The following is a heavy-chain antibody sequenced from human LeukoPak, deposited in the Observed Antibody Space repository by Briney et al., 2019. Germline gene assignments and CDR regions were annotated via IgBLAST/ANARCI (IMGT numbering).Heavy chain of an antibody. Sequence: SETLSLTCTVSGGSISSGDYYWSWIRQPPGKGLEWIGYIYYSGSTNYNPSLKSRVTISVDTSKNQFSLKLSSVTAADTAVYYCARRTYYDFWSGTIPPEEAFDIWGQGTMVTVSS. CDR2: IYYSGST. V-gene: IGHV4-61*08. J-gene: IGHJ3*02. CDR3: ARRTYYDFWSGTIPPEEAFDI. D-gene: IGHD3-3*01. CDR1: GGSISSGDYY.